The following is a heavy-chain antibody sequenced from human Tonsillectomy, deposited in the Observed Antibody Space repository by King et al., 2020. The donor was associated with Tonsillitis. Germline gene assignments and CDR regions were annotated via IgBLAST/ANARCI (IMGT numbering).Heavy chain of an antibody. Sequence: VQLVESGAEVKKPGASVKVSCKTSRYTFTSYDINWVRQAPGQGLEWMGWMNPNSGDTGYAQKFQGRVTMTRNTSMSTAYMELSSLRSEDTAVYFCARVLDRIHLWLLGYWGQGTLVTVSS. V-gene: IGHV1-8*01. CDR1: RYTFTSYD. CDR2: MNPNSGDT. J-gene: IGHJ4*02. CDR3: ARVLDRIHLWLLGY. D-gene: IGHD5-18*01.